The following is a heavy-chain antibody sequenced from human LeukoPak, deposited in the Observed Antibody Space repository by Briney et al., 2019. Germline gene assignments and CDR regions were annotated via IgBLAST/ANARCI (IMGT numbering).Heavy chain of an antibody. J-gene: IGHJ6*03. CDR2: IYYSGST. CDR1: GGSISSSSYY. Sequence: SETLSLTCTVSGGSISSSSYYWGWIRQPPGKGLEWIGSIYYSGSTYYNPSLKSRVTISVDTSKNHFSLNLSSVTAADTAVYYCASVRRGFGESSKYYSYYYMDVWGNGTTVTISS. D-gene: IGHD3-10*01. CDR3: ASVRRGFGESSKYYSYYYMDV. V-gene: IGHV4-39*01.